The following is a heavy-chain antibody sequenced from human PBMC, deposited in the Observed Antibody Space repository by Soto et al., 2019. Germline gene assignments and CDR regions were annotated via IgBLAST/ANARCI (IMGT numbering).Heavy chain of an antibody. D-gene: IGHD3-3*01. J-gene: IGHJ6*02. Sequence: QVQIQQWGAGLLKPSETLSLTCAVYGGSFSGHYWSWIRQPPGKGLEWIGEINHSGSTNYYPSLKSRVTISVDSFKKQFSLKLSSVTAADTAVYYCARVSGANYDFWSGYSGFAYYGMDVWGQGTTVTVSS. CDR1: GGSFSGHY. CDR2: INHSGST. V-gene: IGHV4-34*01. CDR3: ARVSGANYDFWSGYSGFAYYGMDV.